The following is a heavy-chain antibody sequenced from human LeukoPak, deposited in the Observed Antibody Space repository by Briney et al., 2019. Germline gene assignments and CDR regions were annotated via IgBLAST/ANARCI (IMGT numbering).Heavy chain of an antibody. CDR2: ISGSGGST. V-gene: IGHV3-23*01. J-gene: IGHJ6*02. Sequence: GGSLRLSCATSGFTFTNYAMNWVRQAPGKGLEWVSAISGSGGSTYHADSVKGRFTISRDVSKNTLYVQMNSLRAEDTAVYYCAKASGWSPYYGMDVWGQGTTVTVSS. D-gene: IGHD6-19*01. CDR1: GFTFTNYA. CDR3: AKASGWSPYYGMDV.